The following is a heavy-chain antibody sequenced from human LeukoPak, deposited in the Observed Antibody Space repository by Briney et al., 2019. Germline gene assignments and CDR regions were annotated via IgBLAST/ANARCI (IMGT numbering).Heavy chain of an antibody. CDR2: IDSDGSGT. V-gene: IGHV3-74*01. CDR3: VKEAYYGWGSSPTFYFDY. CDR1: GLTLSGYW. J-gene: IGHJ4*02. Sequence: GGSLRLSCSASGLTLSGYWMHWDRQIPGKGLVWVSRIDSDGSGTSYADSVKGRFTISRDNSRNTVFLQMNRLRPEDTAVYYCVKEAYYGWGSSPTFYFDYWGQGTRVTVSS. D-gene: IGHD3-10*01.